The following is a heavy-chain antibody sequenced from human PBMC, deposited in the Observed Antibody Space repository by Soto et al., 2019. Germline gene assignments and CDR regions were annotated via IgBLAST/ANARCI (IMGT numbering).Heavy chain of an antibody. CDR2: IYYSGST. D-gene: IGHD1-7*01. Sequence: SATLSLTCTVTGGSISSRGYYWDWIRQPPGKGLEWIGTIYYSGSTYYNPSLKSRVTISVDTSKNQFSLKLSSVTAADTAVYYCAREGLTGTIGLYYYYGMDVWGQGTTVT. CDR3: AREGLTGTIGLYYYYGMDV. V-gene: IGHV4-39*02. CDR1: GGSISSRGYY. J-gene: IGHJ6*02.